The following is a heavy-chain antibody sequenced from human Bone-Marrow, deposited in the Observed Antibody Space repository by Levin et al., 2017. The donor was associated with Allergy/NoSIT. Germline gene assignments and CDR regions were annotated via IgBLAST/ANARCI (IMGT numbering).Heavy chain of an antibody. D-gene: IGHD6-19*01. CDR3: ASWRLGVAGNDDY. V-gene: IGHV4-4*02. CDR1: GGSISSSNW. CDR2: IYHSGST. Sequence: SETLSLTCAVSGGSISSSNWWSWVRQPPGKGLEWIGEIYHSGSTNYNPSLKSRVTISVDKSKNQFSLKLSSVTAADTAVYYCASWRLGVAGNDDYWGQGTLVTVSS. J-gene: IGHJ4*02.